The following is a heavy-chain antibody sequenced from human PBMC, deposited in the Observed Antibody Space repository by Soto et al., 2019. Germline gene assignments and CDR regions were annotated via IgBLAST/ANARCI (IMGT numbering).Heavy chain of an antibody. CDR3: AWGARPHFYYMDI. Sequence: EVQLAESGGGLAQPGGSLRLSCAASGFTLSGYAMDWVRQAPGKGLEYVSGISSNAVGTYYANSVQGRFTISRDNAKNTVYLQMGSLKPEDMAVYYCAWGARPHFYYMDICGKGPTVNVSS. CDR1: GFTLSGYA. D-gene: IGHD6-6*01. J-gene: IGHJ6*03. CDR2: ISSNAVGT. V-gene: IGHV3-64*01.